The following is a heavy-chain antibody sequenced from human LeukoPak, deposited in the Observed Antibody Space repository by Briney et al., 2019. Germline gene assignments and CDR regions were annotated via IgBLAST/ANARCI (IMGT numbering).Heavy chain of an antibody. J-gene: IGHJ4*02. CDR2: TYYRSKWYN. CDR3: ARDPNYTGWFGFDC. CDR1: GDSVSTNSAA. V-gene: IGHV6-1*01. D-gene: IGHD3-10*01. Sequence: TPTLTLTCAISGDSVSTNSAAWNWIRQSPSRGLEWLGRTYYRSKWYNDYAVSVSSRVTINPDTSKNQLSLQLSSVTPEDTAVYYCARDPNYTGWFGFDCWGQGSQVTVSS.